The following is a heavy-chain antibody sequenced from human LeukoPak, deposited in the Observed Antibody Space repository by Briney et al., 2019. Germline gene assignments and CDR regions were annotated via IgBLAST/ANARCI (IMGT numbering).Heavy chain of an antibody. D-gene: IGHD7-27*01. V-gene: IGHV3-21*01. CDR3: ASQTGDLVTRRPLDY. Sequence: GGSLRLSCAASGFTSSSYSMNWVRQAPGKGLEWVSSISSSSSYIYYADSVKGRFTISRDNAKNSLYLQMNSLRAEDTAVYYCASQTGDLVTRRPLDYWGQGTLVTVSS. CDR1: GFTSSSYS. J-gene: IGHJ4*02. CDR2: ISSSSSYI.